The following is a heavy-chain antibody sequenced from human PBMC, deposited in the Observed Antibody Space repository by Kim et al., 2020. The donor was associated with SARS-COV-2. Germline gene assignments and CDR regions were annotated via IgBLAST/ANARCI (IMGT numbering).Heavy chain of an antibody. CDR2: IYYSGST. J-gene: IGHJ4*02. CDR3: ASLAPYCSSTSCHGGWFDY. CDR1: GGSISSYY. D-gene: IGHD2-2*01. Sequence: SETLSLTCTVSGGSISSYYWSWIRQPPGKGLEWIGYIYYSGSTNYNPSLKSRVTISVDTSKNQFSLKLSSVTAADTAVYYCASLAPYCSSTSCHGGWFDYWGQGTLVTVSS. V-gene: IGHV4-59*01.